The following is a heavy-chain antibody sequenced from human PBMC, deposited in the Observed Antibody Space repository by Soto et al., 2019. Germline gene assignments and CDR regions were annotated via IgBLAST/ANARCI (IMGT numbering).Heavy chain of an antibody. J-gene: IGHJ6*02. CDR1: GGSISSSNW. Sequence: SETLSLTCAVSGGSISSSNWCSWVRQPPGKGLEWIGEIYHSGSTNYNPSLKSRVTISVDKSKNQFSLKLSSVTAADTAVYYCARIGAGYYYYGMDVWGQGTTVTVSS. V-gene: IGHV4-4*02. CDR3: ARIGAGYYYYGMDV. D-gene: IGHD3-16*01. CDR2: IYHSGST.